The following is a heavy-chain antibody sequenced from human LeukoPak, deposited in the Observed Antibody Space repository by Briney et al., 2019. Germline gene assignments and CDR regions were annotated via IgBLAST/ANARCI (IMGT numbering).Heavy chain of an antibody. V-gene: IGHV4-34*01. J-gene: IGHJ4*02. CDR1: GGSFSGYY. D-gene: IGHD3-3*01. Sequence: SETLSLTCAVYGGSFSGYYWSWIRQPPGKGLEWIGEINHSGSTNYNPSLKSRVTISVDTSKNQFSLKLSSVTAADTAVYYCARSYVLRFLEWPYWGQGTLVTVSS. CDR2: INHSGST. CDR3: ARSYVLRFLEWPY.